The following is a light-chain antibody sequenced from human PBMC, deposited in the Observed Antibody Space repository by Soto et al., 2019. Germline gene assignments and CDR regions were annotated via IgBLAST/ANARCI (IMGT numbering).Light chain of an antibody. V-gene: IGLV2-8*01. J-gene: IGLJ2*01. CDR3: SSYEGSNNLV. CDR2: EVT. Sequence: QSALTQPPSASGSPGQSVTISCTGTSSDVGRYNYDSWYQQHPGKAPKLMIYEVTKRPSGVPDRFSGSKSGNTASLTVSGLQDEDEADYYCSSYEGSNNLVFGGGTKLTVL. CDR1: SSDVGRYNY.